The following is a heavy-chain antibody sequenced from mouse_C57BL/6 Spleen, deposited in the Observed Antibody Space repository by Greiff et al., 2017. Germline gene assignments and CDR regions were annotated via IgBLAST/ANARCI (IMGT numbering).Heavy chain of an antibody. J-gene: IGHJ4*01. D-gene: IGHD1-1*01. V-gene: IGHV1-52*01. CDR2: IDPSDSET. Sequence: QVQLQQSGAELVRPGSSVKLSCKASGYTFTSYWMHWVKQRPIQGLEWIGNIDPSDSETHYNQQFKDKATLTVDKSSSTAYMQLSSLTSEDSAVYDCALYYGSWDYAMDYWGQGTSVTVSS. CDR1: GYTFTSYW. CDR3: ALYYGSWDYAMDY.